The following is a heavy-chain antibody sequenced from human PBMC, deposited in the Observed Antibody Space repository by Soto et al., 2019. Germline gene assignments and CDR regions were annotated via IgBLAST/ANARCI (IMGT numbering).Heavy chain of an antibody. V-gene: IGHV3-23*01. Sequence: GGSLRLSCAGSGFTLSSYAMTWVRQAPGKGLEWVSTITSSGGSTYYADSVKGRFTISRDNSRNTVYLQMNSLRAEDTAVYYCANCPTLYTPTYNWFDPWGQGTLVTVSS. CDR2: ITSSGGST. CDR3: ANCPTLYTPTYNWFDP. CDR1: GFTLSSYA. J-gene: IGHJ5*02. D-gene: IGHD2-15*01.